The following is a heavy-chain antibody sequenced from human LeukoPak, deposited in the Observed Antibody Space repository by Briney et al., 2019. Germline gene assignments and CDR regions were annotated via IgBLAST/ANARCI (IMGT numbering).Heavy chain of an antibody. CDR2: IYYSGST. V-gene: IGHV4-61*05. Sequence: SETLSLTCTVSGGSISNSTYYWGWIRQPPGKGLEWIGYIYYSGSTNYNPSLKSRVTISVDTSKNQFSLKLSSVTAADTAVYYCARGLGDCSGGSCYFYWFDPWGQGTLVTVSS. D-gene: IGHD2-15*01. J-gene: IGHJ5*02. CDR1: GGSISNSTYY. CDR3: ARGLGDCSGGSCYFYWFDP.